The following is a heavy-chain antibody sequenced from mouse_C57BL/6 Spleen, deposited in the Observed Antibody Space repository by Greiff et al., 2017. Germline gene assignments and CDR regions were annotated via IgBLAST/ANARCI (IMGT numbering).Heavy chain of an antibody. CDR1: GYSFTSGYY. CDR3: ARTAYYGSGNGAMDY. V-gene: IGHV3-6*01. J-gene: IGHJ4*01. CDR2: IGYDGST. Sequence: EVLLQQSGPGLVKPSHSLSLTCSVPGYSFTSGYYWNLIRQFPGDYLEWLAFIGYDGSTNYNPSLKNRISITRDTSKNQFFLKLNTVTTEDTARYYCARTAYYGSGNGAMDYWGQGTTVTVSS. D-gene: IGHD1-1*01.